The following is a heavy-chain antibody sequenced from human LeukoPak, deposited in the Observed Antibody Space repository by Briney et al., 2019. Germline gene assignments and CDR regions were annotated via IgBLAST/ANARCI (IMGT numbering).Heavy chain of an antibody. CDR2: IRSKASGGTT. CDR1: GFTFGDYA. D-gene: IGHD4-11*01. J-gene: IGHJ4*02. Sequence: PGGSLRLSCTASGFTFGDYAMSWVRQAPGKGLEWVGFIRSKASGGTTEYTASVKGRFTISRDDSKSIAYLQMNSLITEDTAIYYCTRGYSIDYWGQGTQATVSS. CDR3: TRGYSIDY. V-gene: IGHV3-49*04.